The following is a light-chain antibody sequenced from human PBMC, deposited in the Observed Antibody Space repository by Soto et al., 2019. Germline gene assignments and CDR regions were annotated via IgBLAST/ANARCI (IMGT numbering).Light chain of an antibody. CDR2: EVI. Sequence: QSVLTQPASVSGSPGQSITISCTGTSSDLGAYNFVSWYQQPPGKAPKLLIYEVINRPSAISDRFSGSKSGNTASLTISGLQAEDEADYFCRSYSPTYTYVFGSGTKVTVL. V-gene: IGLV2-14*01. CDR1: SSDLGAYNF. CDR3: RSYSPTYTYV. J-gene: IGLJ1*01.